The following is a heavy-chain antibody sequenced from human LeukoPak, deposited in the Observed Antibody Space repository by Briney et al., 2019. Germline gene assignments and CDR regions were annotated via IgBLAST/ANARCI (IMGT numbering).Heavy chain of an antibody. CDR3: ARACSVGATGFDH. CDR1: GGYIRGSDVY. V-gene: IGHV4-39*01. D-gene: IGHD1-26*01. J-gene: IGHJ4*02. Sequence: PSETLSLTCSVYGGYIRGSDVYWGWIRQPPGKGLEWIGSLYHSGSTYNNPSLKSRVTISVDTSKNEFSLKLSSMTAADTAVYYCARACSVGATGFDHWGQGTLVTVSS. CDR2: LYHSGST.